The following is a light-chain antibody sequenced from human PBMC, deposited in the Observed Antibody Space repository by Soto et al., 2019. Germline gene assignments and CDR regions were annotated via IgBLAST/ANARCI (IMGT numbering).Light chain of an antibody. V-gene: IGLV2-14*01. CDR1: SSDIGAYNY. CDR2: DVS. CDR3: TSYTSSYTLV. Sequence: QSALNQPASVSGSPGQSITISCTGTSSDIGAYNYVSWYQQHPDKAPKRMIYDVSNRPSGVSNRFSFSKSGNTASLTISGLQAEAEADYYCTSYTSSYTLVFGGGTKLTVL. J-gene: IGLJ2*01.